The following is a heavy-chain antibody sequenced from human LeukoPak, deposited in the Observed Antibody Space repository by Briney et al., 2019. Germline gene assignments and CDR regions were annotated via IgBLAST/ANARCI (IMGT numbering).Heavy chain of an antibody. D-gene: IGHD5-12*01. CDR1: GFTFSSYG. CDR3: AKEAYSGYDPEIHFDY. J-gene: IGHJ4*02. V-gene: IGHV3-30*18. Sequence: GRSLRLSCAASGFTFSSYGMHWVRQAPGKGLEWVAVISYDGSNKYYADSVKGRFTISRDNSKSMLYLQMNSLRAEDTAVYYCAKEAYSGYDPEIHFDYWGQGTLVTVSS. CDR2: ISYDGSNK.